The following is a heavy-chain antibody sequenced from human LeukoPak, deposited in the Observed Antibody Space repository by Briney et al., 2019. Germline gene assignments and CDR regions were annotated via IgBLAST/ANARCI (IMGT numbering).Heavy chain of an antibody. V-gene: IGHV3-30*02. CDR1: RFTFNKYG. CDR3: AKDTLAAADYYYYMDV. J-gene: IGHJ6*03. D-gene: IGHD6-13*01. Sequence: GGSLRLSCAASRFTFNKYGMHWVRQAPGKGLEWVAFIRYDGSNKYYADSVKGRFTISRDNSKNTLYLQMNSLRAEDTAVYYCAKDTLAAADYYYYMDVWGKGTTVTISS. CDR2: IRYDGSNK.